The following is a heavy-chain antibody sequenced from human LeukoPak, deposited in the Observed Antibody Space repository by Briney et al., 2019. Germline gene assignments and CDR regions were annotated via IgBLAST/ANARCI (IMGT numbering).Heavy chain of an antibody. CDR2: INWNGDNT. CDR1: GFTFDDYG. CDR3: ARGFDGNFDY. V-gene: IGHV3-20*04. J-gene: IGHJ4*02. D-gene: IGHD3-9*01. Sequence: GGSLTLSCADSGFTFDDYGMSWVRQAPGKGLEWVSGINWNGDNTDYADSVKGRFTISRDNAKNSLYLQMNSLRAEDTALYYCARGFDGNFDYWGQRSVVTVSP.